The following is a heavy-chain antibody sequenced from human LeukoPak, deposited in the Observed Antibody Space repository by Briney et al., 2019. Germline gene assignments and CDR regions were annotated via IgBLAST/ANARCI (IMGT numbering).Heavy chain of an antibody. D-gene: IGHD3-10*01. CDR2: INPNSGGT. V-gene: IGHV1-2*06. CDR3: ARVSGSYYYGSGSYYKFDY. Sequence: GASVKVSCKASGYTFNGYYMHWVRQAPGQGLEWMGRINPNSGGTNYAQKFQGRVTMTRDTSISTAYMELSRLRSDDTAVYYCARVSGSYYYGSGSYYKFDYWGQGTLVTVSS. J-gene: IGHJ4*02. CDR1: GYTFNGYY.